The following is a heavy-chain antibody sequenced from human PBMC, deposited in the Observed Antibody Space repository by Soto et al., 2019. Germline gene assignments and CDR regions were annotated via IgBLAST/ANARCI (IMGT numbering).Heavy chain of an antibody. CDR3: AKTPLAHLMTTEPTFDY. V-gene: IGHV3-23*01. CDR2: ISANAGST. D-gene: IGHD4-4*01. J-gene: IGHJ4*02. CDR1: GFTFSPYS. Sequence: EAQLLESGGGLVQPGGALRLACAASGFTFSPYSMSWVPQSPGKGLAYVSAISANAGSTYTADSMKGRFTMARDTSKNSLYLQMNSLRAEDTAIYYCAKTPLAHLMTTEPTFDYWGQGALVTVSS.